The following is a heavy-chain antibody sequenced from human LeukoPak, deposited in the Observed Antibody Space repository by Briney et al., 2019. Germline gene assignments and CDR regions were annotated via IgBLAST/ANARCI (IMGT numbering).Heavy chain of an antibody. J-gene: IGHJ4*02. Sequence: GGSLRLSCAASGFIDSTNYVRGLRQAPGKGLEWVSVIYTDGRAYYADSVKGRFTISRDNSKNTLYLQMNSLRAEDTAVYYCVRDGRGSSIHDSHDYWGQGTLVTVSS. D-gene: IGHD3-3*02. CDR2: IYTDGRA. V-gene: IGHV3-66*01. CDR3: VRDGRGSSIHDSHDY. CDR1: GFIDSTNY.